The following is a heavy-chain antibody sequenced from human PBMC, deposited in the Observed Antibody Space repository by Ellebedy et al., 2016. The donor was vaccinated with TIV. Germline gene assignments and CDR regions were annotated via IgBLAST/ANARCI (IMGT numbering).Heavy chain of an antibody. Sequence: SVKVSXKASRGTFSSYAISWVRQAPGQGLEWMGGIIPIFGTANYAQKFQGRVTITADESTSTAYMELSSLRSEDTAVYYCASSAHSLEWLLWVFDYWGQGTLVTVSS. CDR3: ASSAHSLEWLLWVFDY. V-gene: IGHV1-69*13. CDR2: IIPIFGTA. J-gene: IGHJ4*02. CDR1: RGTFSSYA. D-gene: IGHD3-3*01.